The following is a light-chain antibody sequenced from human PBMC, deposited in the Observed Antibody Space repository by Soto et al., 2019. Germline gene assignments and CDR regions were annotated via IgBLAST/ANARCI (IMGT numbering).Light chain of an antibody. V-gene: IGKV3-15*01. CDR2: GAF. J-gene: IGKJ4*01. Sequence: EIVMTQSPATLSVSPGERATLSCRASQTVRSDFAWYQQKPGEAPRLLIYGAFIRATGIPARFSGSGSGTDFTLTISSLQSEDFAVYYCQQYNNWPLTVGGGTKVDNK. CDR3: QQYNNWPLT. CDR1: QTVRSD.